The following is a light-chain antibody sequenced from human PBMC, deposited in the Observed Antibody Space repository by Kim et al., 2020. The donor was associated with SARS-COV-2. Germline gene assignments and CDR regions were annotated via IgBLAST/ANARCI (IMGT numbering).Light chain of an antibody. Sequence: QSVLTQPPSVSGAPGQTVTISCTGSSSNIGADNDVQWYRQLPGTAPKLLIFGNINRPSGVPDRFSASKSDTSASLAITGLQAEDEAVYHCQSYDSSLRAVVFGGGTQLTVL. J-gene: IGLJ2*01. CDR1: SSNIGADND. V-gene: IGLV1-40*01. CDR3: QSYDSSLRAVV. CDR2: GNI.